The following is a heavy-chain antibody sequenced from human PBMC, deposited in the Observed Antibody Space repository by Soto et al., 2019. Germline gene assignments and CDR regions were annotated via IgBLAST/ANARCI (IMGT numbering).Heavy chain of an antibody. CDR2: IKSDGTT. J-gene: IGHJ6*02. CDR3: AKDRGEEGLKFLEWFGGMDV. D-gene: IGHD3-3*01. CDR1: GFTVSNYW. V-gene: IGHV3-74*01. Sequence: GGSLRLSCAASGFTVSNYWMNWVRQAPGKGLVWVSHIKSDGTTSYADSVEGRFTVSRDDAKNTFYLQMNSLRDEDTAVYYCAKDRGEEGLKFLEWFGGMDVWGHGTTVTVSS.